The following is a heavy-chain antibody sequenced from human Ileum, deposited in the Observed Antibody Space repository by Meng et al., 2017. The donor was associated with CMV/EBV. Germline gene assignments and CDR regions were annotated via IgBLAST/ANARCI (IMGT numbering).Heavy chain of an antibody. CDR1: GGSISRCRSS. Sequence: CAVSGGSISRCRSSLSSIRQPPGKGLEWIGYMYHSGSTSYTPSLKSRVTISVDRSKNQFSLKLSSVTAADTAVYYCARGSGYTYGYDYWGQGTLVTVS. D-gene: IGHD5-18*01. CDR2: MYHSGST. J-gene: IGHJ4*02. V-gene: IGHV4-30-2*01. CDR3: ARGSGYTYGYDY.